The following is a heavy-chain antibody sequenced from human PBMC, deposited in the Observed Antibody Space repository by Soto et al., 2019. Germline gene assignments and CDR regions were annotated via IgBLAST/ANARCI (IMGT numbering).Heavy chain of an antibody. CDR3: ARDEGGYDILTGYYKAHHFDY. J-gene: IGHJ4*02. CDR1: GYTFTHFY. V-gene: IGHV1-18*01. D-gene: IGHD3-9*01. CDR2: ISPHNFNT. Sequence: QVQLVQSGAEVKKPGDSVKVSCSASGYTFTHFYITWVRQAPGQGLEWMGAISPHNFNTNLAQKFQGRVTLTTDTSTSTAYMELRSLRSDDTAVYYCARDEGGYDILTGYYKAHHFDYWGQGGLVTVSS.